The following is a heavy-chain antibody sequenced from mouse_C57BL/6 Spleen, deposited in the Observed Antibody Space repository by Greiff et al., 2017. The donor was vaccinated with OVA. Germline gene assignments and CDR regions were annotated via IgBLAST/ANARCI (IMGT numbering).Heavy chain of an antibody. Sequence: QVQLKESGAELVKPGASVKLSCKASGYTFTSYWMHWVKQRPGRGLEWIGRIDPNSGGTKYNEKVKSKATLTVDKPSSTAYMQLSSLTSEDSAVYYCARMDTTRYYAMDYWGQGTSVTVSS. D-gene: IGHD2-3*01. J-gene: IGHJ4*01. CDR3: ARMDTTRYYAMDY. V-gene: IGHV1-72*01. CDR1: GYTFTSYW. CDR2: IDPNSGGT.